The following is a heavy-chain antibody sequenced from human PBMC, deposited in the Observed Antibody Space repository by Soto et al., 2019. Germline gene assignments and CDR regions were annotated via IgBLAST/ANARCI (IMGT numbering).Heavy chain of an antibody. J-gene: IGHJ6*03. V-gene: IGHV3-11*04. CDR1: GFTFITYY. CDR2: ITTSGSAI. CDR3: ARGGRDYMDV. Sequence: GGSLKLSCEASGFTFITYYITWVRQAPGKGLEWLSYITTSGSAINYADSVRGRFTISRDNAKNSLYLQMNSLRAEDTAVYYCARGGRDYMDVWGNGATVTVSS.